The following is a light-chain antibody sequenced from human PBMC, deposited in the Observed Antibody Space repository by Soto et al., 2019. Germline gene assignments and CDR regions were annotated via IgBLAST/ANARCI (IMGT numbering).Light chain of an antibody. CDR1: SSDIGLNNY. V-gene: IGLV2-14*03. CDR3: TSHSDSRPVA. CDR2: AVT. Sequence: QSAPTQPASVSGSPGQSITISCTGTSSDIGLNNYVSWYQQHPGKAPALIIYAVTYRPSGVSSRFSGSKSGDTASLTISGLRTEDEADYYCTSHSDSRPVAFGGGTKLTVL. J-gene: IGLJ2*01.